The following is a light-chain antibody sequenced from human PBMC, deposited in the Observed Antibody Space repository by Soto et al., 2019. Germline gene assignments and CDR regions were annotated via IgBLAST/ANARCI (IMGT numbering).Light chain of an antibody. J-gene: IGKJ1*01. CDR1: QSVSSN. CDR2: GAS. CDR3: QQYNNWPFPSWT. Sequence: EIVMTQSPATLSVSPGERATLSCRASQSVSSNLAWYQQKHGQAPSLLIYGASTRATGIPARFSGSVSGTEFTLTISSLQSEYFAVYYCQQYNNWPFPSWTFGQGTKVEIK. V-gene: IGKV3-15*01.